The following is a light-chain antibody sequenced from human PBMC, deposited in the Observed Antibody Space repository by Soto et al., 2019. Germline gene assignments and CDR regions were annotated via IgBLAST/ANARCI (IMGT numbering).Light chain of an antibody. Sequence: QSALTQPPSVSGAPGQRVTISCTGSSSNIGAGYGVHWYQQLPGTAPKLLIYDNSNRPSGVPDRFSGSKSGTSASLAITGLQAEDEADYYCHSFDSSLSGVVFGGGTKVTVL. CDR2: DNS. CDR3: HSFDSSLSGVV. J-gene: IGLJ2*01. CDR1: SSNIGAGYG. V-gene: IGLV1-40*01.